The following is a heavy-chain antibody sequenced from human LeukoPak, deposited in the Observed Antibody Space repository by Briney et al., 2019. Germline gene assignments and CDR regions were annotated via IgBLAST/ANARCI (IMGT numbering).Heavy chain of an antibody. J-gene: IGHJ5*02. V-gene: IGHV3-73*01. D-gene: IGHD3-22*01. Sequence: GGSLRLSCAASGFTFSGSAMHWVRQASGKGLEWVGRIRSKANSYATAYAASVKGRFTISRDDSKNTAYLQMNSLKTEDTAVYYCTRLSTYYDSSGYYPWGQGTLVTVSS. CDR2: IRSKANSYAT. CDR1: GFTFSGSA. CDR3: TRLSTYYDSSGYYP.